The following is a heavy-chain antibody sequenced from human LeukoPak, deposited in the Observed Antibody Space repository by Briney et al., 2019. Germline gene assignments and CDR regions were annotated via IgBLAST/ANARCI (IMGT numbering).Heavy chain of an antibody. Sequence: GGSLRLSCAASGFTFSDYYMSWIRQAPGKGLEWVSYISSTSGYTNYADSVKGRFTISRDNAKNSLYLQMNSLRAEDTAVYYCARGVAAGTVDYWGQGTLVTVSS. D-gene: IGHD6-13*01. CDR3: ARGVAAGTVDY. J-gene: IGHJ4*02. CDR2: ISSTSGYT. CDR1: GFTFSDYY. V-gene: IGHV3-11*06.